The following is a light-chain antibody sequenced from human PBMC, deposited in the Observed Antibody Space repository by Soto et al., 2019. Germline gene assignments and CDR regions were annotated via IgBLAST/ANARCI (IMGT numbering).Light chain of an antibody. CDR1: QNIFSY. J-gene: IGKJ4*01. V-gene: IGKV1-39*01. CDR3: QQGYRSLT. CDR2: GAS. Sequence: DIQMTQSPSSLSASVGDRVTITCRATQNIFSYLNWYQQKPGKAPKLLIYGASTLQYGVPSRFSGSGSGTDFTLTISGLRREDFATYYCQQGYRSLTFGGGSKVEIK.